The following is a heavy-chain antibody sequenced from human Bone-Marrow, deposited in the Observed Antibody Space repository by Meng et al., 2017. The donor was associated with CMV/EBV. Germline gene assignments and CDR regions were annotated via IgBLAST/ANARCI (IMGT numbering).Heavy chain of an antibody. CDR3: ARYSLEWLLYYHYYYGMDV. CDR1: GYTFTSYG. V-gene: IGHV1-18*01. J-gene: IGHJ6*02. D-gene: IGHD3-3*01. Sequence: ASVKVSCKASGYTFTSYGISWVQQAPGQGLEWMGWISAYNGNTNYAQKLQGRVTMTTDTSTSTAYMELRSLRSDDTAVYYCARYSLEWLLYYHYYYGMDVWGQGTTVTVSS. CDR2: ISAYNGNT.